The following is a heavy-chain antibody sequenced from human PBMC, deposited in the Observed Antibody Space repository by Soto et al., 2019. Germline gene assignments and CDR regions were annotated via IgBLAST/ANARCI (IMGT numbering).Heavy chain of an antibody. CDR1: RDTLLSCG. Sequence: VNACCETSRDTLLSCGRLWLDQSKDQCLEQEGWISAYNGNTNYAQKLQGRVTMTTDTSTSTAYMELRSLRSDDTAVYYCARGYDSSGRLSGWRRAFDIRGQ. V-gene: IGHV1-18*04. J-gene: IGHJ3*02. D-gene: IGHD3-22*01. CDR3: ARGYDSSGRLSGWRRAFDI. CDR2: ISAYNGNT.